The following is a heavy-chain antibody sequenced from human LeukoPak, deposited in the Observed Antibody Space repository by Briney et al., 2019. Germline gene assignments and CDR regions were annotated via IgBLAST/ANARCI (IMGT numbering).Heavy chain of an antibody. J-gene: IGHJ6*03. V-gene: IGHV4-39*01. D-gene: IGHD6-13*01. CDR2: IYYSGST. CDR3: ASLSGYSSSWLDHYYYYMDV. Sequence: PSETLSLTCTVSGGSISSSSYCWGWIRQPPGKGLEWIGSIYYSGSTYYNPSLKSRVTISVDTSKNQFSLKLSSVTAADTAVYYCASLSGYSSSWLDHYYYYMDVWGKGTTVTISS. CDR1: GGSISSSSYC.